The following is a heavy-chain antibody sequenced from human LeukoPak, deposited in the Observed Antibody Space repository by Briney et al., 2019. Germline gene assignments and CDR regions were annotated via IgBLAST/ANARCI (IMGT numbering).Heavy chain of an antibody. D-gene: IGHD3-10*01. Sequence: GGSLRLSCAASGFTFSSYGMHWVRQAPGKGLEWVAFIRYDGSNKYYADSVKGRFTISRDNSKNTLYLQMNSLRAEDTAVYYCAKDPSHYYGSGSPAFDYWGQGTLVTVSS. J-gene: IGHJ4*02. CDR2: IRYDGSNK. CDR1: GFTFSSYG. V-gene: IGHV3-30*02. CDR3: AKDPSHYYGSGSPAFDY.